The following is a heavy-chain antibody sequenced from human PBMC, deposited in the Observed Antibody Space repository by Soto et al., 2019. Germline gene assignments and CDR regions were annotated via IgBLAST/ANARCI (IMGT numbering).Heavy chain of an antibody. CDR2: IYHSGST. D-gene: IGHD5-12*01. CDR1: GGSISSGGYS. Sequence: PSETLSLTCAVSGGSISSGGYSWSRIRQPPGKCLEWIGYIYHSGSTYYNPSPKSRVTISVDRSKNQFSLKLSSVTAADTAVYYRARRRGFPYYYGMDVWGQGTTVTVSS. J-gene: IGHJ6*02. CDR3: ARRRGFPYYYGMDV. V-gene: IGHV4-30-2*01.